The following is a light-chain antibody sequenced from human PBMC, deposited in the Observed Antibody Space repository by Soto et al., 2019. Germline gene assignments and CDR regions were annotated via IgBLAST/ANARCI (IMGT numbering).Light chain of an antibody. CDR3: QQYSSWPLT. Sequence: EKVMTQSPATLSVSPGERATLSCRASQSVNSHLAWYQQKPGQAPGLLIYGASTRATGVPARFSGSGSGTEFTLTISSLQSEDSAVYYCQQYSSWPLTFGGGTKVEIK. V-gene: IGKV3-15*01. CDR2: GAS. J-gene: IGKJ4*01. CDR1: QSVNSH.